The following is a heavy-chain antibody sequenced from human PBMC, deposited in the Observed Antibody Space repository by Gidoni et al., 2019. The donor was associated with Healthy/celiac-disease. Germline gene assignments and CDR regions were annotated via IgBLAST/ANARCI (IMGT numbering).Heavy chain of an antibody. CDR2: ISGSGGRT. CDR3: AKEAASALYFDY. Sequence: EVQLLESGGGLVQPGGSLRLSCAASGFTFSSYAISWFRQAPGKGLEWVSAISGSGGRTYYADSVKGRFTISRDNSKNTLYLQMNSLRAEDTAVYYCAKEAASALYFDYWGQGTLVTVSS. CDR1: GFTFSSYA. J-gene: IGHJ4*02. D-gene: IGHD2-15*01. V-gene: IGHV3-23*01.